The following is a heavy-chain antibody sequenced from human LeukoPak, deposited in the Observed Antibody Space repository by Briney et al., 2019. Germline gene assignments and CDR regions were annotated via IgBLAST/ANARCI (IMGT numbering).Heavy chain of an antibody. CDR3: ARDILATSIAAPYY. J-gene: IGHJ4*02. CDR2: INHSGIT. Sequence: SETLSLTCAVYGRSFSGYYWTWIRQTPGKGLEWIGEINHSGITDYNPSLRSRVTISVDTSKNQFSLKLSSVNAADTAVYYCARDILATSIAAPYYWGQGTLVTVSS. V-gene: IGHV4-34*01. D-gene: IGHD6-13*01. CDR1: GRSFSGYY.